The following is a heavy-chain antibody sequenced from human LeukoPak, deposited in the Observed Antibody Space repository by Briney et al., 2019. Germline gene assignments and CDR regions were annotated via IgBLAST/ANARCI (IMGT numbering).Heavy chain of an antibody. Sequence: SVKVSCKASGGTFISYAISWVRQAPGQGLEWMGGINPILGTANYAQKFQGRVTITADESTSTAYMELSSLRSEDTAVYYCARRMDGYNLAFDYWGQGTLVTVSS. CDR3: ARRMDGYNLAFDY. V-gene: IGHV1-69*13. CDR1: GGTFISYA. D-gene: IGHD5-24*01. J-gene: IGHJ4*02. CDR2: INPILGTA.